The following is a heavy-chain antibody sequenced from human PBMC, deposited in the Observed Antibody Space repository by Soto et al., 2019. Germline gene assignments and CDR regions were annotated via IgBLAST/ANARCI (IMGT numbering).Heavy chain of an antibody. CDR1: GGSIGSYY. V-gene: IGHV4-59*01. CDR2: IYYSGST. CDR3: ARDRSYYYGSGKYYYYYYGMDV. J-gene: IGHJ6*02. D-gene: IGHD3-10*01. Sequence: SETLSLTCTVSGGSIGSYYWSWIRQPPGKGLEWIGYIYYSGSTNYNPSLKSRVTISVDTSKNQFSLKLSSVTAADTAVYYCARDRSYYYGSGKYYYYYYGMDVWGQGTTVTVSS.